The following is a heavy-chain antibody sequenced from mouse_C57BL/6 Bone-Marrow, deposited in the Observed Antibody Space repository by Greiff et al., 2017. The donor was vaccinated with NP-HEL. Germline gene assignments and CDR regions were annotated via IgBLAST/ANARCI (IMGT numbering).Heavy chain of an antibody. Sequence: QVQLKQSGAELLRPGTSVKVSCKASGYAFTNYLIEWVKQRPGQGLEWIGVINPGSGGTNYNEKFKGKATLTADKSSSTAYMQLSSLTSEDSAVYFCARWFYDYDDWYFDVWGTGTTVTVSS. J-gene: IGHJ1*03. CDR3: ARWFYDYDDWYFDV. D-gene: IGHD2-4*01. CDR2: INPGSGGT. V-gene: IGHV1-54*01. CDR1: GYAFTNYL.